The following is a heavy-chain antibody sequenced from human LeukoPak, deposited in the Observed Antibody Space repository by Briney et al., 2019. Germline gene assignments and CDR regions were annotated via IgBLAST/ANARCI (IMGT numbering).Heavy chain of an antibody. D-gene: IGHD3-10*01. CDR2: IYYSGST. Sequence: PSETLSLTCTVSGGSISSSSYYWGWIRQPPGKGLEWIGSIYYSGSTYYNPSLKSRVTISVDTSKNQFSLKLSSVTAADTAVYYCARDPTEYGSENDNAFDIWGQGTMVTVSS. J-gene: IGHJ3*02. CDR3: ARDPTEYGSENDNAFDI. CDR1: GGSISSSSYY. V-gene: IGHV4-39*07.